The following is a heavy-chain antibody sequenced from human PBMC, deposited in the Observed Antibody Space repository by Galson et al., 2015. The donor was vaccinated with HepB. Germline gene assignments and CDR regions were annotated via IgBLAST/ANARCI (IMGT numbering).Heavy chain of an antibody. CDR1: GFTFGDFA. J-gene: IGHJ4*02. V-gene: IGHV3-49*04. CDR2: IRSNAYGGTT. D-gene: IGHD3-22*01. Sequence: SLRLSCAASGFTFGDFAMSWVRQAPGKGLDWIGLIRSNAYGGTTNYAASVRGRFTLSRDDAKSVAYLQMDSLKTEDTAVYYCSRDEYYYDSRGTVLVHWGQGTLVTVSS. CDR3: SRDEYYYDSRGTVLVH.